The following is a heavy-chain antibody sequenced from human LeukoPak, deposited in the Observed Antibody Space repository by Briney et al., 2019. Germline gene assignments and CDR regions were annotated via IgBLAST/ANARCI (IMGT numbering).Heavy chain of an antibody. Sequence: SETLSLTCSVSGSSISSYYWGWIRQPPGKGLEWIGTFYQSGSTSYNPSLKSRVTISVDTSKNQLSLKLSSVTAADTAVYYCARDGPARSYTYWGQGTLVTVSS. D-gene: IGHD2-15*01. CDR1: GSSISSYY. J-gene: IGHJ4*02. CDR3: ARDGPARSYTY. V-gene: IGHV4-38-2*02. CDR2: FYQSGST.